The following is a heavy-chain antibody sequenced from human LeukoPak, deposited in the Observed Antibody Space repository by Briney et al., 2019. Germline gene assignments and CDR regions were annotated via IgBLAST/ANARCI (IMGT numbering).Heavy chain of an antibody. V-gene: IGHV3-53*01. CDR2: IYSGGST. CDR1: GFTVSTYY. CDR3: ARGLAYCTSTTCLLPFDY. Sequence: GGSLRLSFAASGFTVSTYYMTWARQAPGKGLECVSVIYSGGSTYYADSVKGRFTVSRDNSKNTLYLQMTSQRAEDTAMYYCARGLAYCTSTTCLLPFDYWRQGPLVTISS. J-gene: IGHJ4*02. D-gene: IGHD2-2*01.